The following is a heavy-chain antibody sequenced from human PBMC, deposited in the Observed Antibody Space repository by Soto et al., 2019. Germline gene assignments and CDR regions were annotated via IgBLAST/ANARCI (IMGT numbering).Heavy chain of an antibody. Sequence: QVQLVESGGGVVQPGRSLRLSCAASRFTFSSYGMHWVRQAPGKGLEWVAVIWYDGSNKYYADSVKGRFTISRDNSKNTLYLQMNSLRSEDTAVYYCARDNQRYSYGYIDYWGQGTLVTVSS. CDR2: IWYDGSNK. CDR3: ARDNQRYSYGYIDY. V-gene: IGHV3-33*01. CDR1: RFTFSSYG. D-gene: IGHD5-18*01. J-gene: IGHJ4*02.